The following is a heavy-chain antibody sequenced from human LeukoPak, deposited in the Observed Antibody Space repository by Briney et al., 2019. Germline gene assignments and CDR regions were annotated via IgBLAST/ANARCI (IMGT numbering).Heavy chain of an antibody. Sequence: GGSLRLSCAASGFTFSSYAMHWVRQAPGKGLEWVSSISSSSSYIYYADSVKGRFTISRDNAKNSLYLQTNSLRAEDTAVYYCARVIEWFGELAFDYWGQGTLVTVSS. CDR2: ISSSSSYI. D-gene: IGHD3-10*01. CDR3: ARVIEWFGELAFDY. V-gene: IGHV3-21*01. J-gene: IGHJ4*02. CDR1: GFTFSSYA.